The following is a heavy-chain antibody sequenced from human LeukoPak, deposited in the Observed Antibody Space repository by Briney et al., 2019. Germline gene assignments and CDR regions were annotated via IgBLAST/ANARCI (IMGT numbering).Heavy chain of an antibody. Sequence: PGGCLRLSCAASGFTFRSDSMTSVRQAPGKGLECVSSISSNSSYIYYADSVKDRFTIYRHNANQSLSQQMNSLRADGTAVSYCARDGLQDDYWGQGTLVTASS. CDR3: ARDGLQDDY. CDR2: ISSNSSYI. J-gene: IGHJ4*02. CDR1: GFTFRSDS. V-gene: IGHV3-21*01.